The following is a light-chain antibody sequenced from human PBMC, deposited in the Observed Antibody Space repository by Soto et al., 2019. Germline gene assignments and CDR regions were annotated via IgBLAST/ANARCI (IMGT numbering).Light chain of an antibody. V-gene: IGKV3-20*01. J-gene: IGKJ1*01. Sequence: ETVLTQSPGTLSLSPGERATLFCRASQSLSYLAWYQQRPGQAPMLLIYDTFSRATGIPDRFSGSGSGTDFTLTISRLEPEDCAVYYCQQHGSSPPSWTFGQGTKVEIK. CDR3: QQHGSSPPSWT. CDR2: DTF. CDR1: QSLSY.